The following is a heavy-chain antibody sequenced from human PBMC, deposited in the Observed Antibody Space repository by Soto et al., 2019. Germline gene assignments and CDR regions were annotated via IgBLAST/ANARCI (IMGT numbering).Heavy chain of an antibody. D-gene: IGHD1-26*01. CDR3: AKDVVVGATTGLGDYYYYYGMDV. V-gene: IGHV3-30*18. CDR2: ISYDGSNK. Sequence: QVQLVESGGGVVQPGRSLRLSCAASGFTLSSYGMHWVRQAPGKGLEWVAVISYDGSNKYYADSMKGRFTISRDNSKNTLYLQMNSLRAEDTAVYYCAKDVVVGATTGLGDYYYYYGMDVWGQGTTVTVSS. CDR1: GFTLSSYG. J-gene: IGHJ6*02.